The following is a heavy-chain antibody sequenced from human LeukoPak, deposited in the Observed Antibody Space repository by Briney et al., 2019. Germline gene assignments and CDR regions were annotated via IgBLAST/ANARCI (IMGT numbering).Heavy chain of an antibody. V-gene: IGHV3-7*01. CDR1: GFTFSSYW. J-gene: IGHJ5*02. D-gene: IGHD5/OR15-5a*01. Sequence: GGSLRLSCAASGFTFSSYWMNWVRQAPGKGLEWVANMKQDGSEKYYVESVKGRFIISRDNAKSSLYLQMNSLRVEDTAVYYCAMSPLDPWGQGTLVTVSS. CDR2: MKQDGSEK. CDR3: AMSPLDP.